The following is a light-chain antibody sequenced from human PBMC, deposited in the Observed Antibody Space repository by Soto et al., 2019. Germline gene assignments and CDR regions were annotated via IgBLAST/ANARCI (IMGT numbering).Light chain of an antibody. Sequence: DIQLTQSPSVLSASVGDRVTITCRASQGISTYLAWYQQKPGKAPNLLIYSASVLQSGVPSRFSGSGSVTEYTLTTSTLQPEDFATDYGQQLMDDPLAFGPGNKVDIQ. CDR2: SAS. CDR3: QQLMDDPLA. J-gene: IGKJ3*01. V-gene: IGKV1-9*01. CDR1: QGISTY.